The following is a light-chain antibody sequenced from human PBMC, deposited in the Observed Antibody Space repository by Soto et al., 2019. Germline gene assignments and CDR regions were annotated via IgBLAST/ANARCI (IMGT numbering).Light chain of an antibody. CDR3: QSYDSSLSGML. J-gene: IGLJ2*01. V-gene: IGLV1-40*01. CDR2: GNS. CDR1: SSNIGAGYD. Sequence: QSVLTQPPSVSGAPGQRVTISCTGRSSNIGAGYDVHWYQQPPGTAPKLLIYGNSNRPSGVPDRFSGSKSGTSASLAIAGLQAEDEADYYCQSYDSSLSGMLFGGGTKLTVL.